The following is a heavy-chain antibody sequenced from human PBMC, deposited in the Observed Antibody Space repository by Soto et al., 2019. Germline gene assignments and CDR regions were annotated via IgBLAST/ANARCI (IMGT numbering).Heavy chain of an antibody. V-gene: IGHV3-30-3*01. CDR2: ISYDGSNK. J-gene: IGHJ4*02. Sequence: GGSLRLSCAASGFTFSIYAMHWVRHAPGKGLEWVAVISYDGSNKYYADSAKGRFTISRDNSKNTLYLQMNSLRAEDTAVYYCARDKRFFDYWGQGTLVTVSS. CDR1: GFTFSIYA. CDR3: ARDKRFFDY.